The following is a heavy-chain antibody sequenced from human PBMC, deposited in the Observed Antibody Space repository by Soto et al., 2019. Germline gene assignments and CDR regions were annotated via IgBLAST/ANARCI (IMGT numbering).Heavy chain of an antibody. CDR1: GGSFSGYY. D-gene: IGHD3-10*01. CDR2: INHSGST. J-gene: IGHJ4*02. V-gene: IGHV4-34*01. CDR3: ARGGLYGVYDY. Sequence: QVQLQQWGAGLLKPSETLSLTCAVYGGSFSGYYWSWICQPPGKGLEWIGEINHSGSTNYNPSLKSRVTISVDTSKNQFSLKLSSVTAADTAVYYCARGGLYGVYDYWGQGTLVTVSS.